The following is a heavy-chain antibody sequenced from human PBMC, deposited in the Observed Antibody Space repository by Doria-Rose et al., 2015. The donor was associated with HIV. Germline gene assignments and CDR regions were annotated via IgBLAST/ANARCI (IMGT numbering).Heavy chain of an antibody. CDR2: INHSGST. CDR3: ARGLQGYPFVY. J-gene: IGHJ4*02. Sequence: QVQLQQWGAGLLKPSETLSLTCAVYGGSFSGYYWTWIRQPPGKGLEWIGEINHSGSTNYNPSLKSRVTISVDTSKNQFSLKVTSVTAADTAVYSCARGLQGYPFVYWGQGTLVTVSS. CDR1: GGSFSGYY. D-gene: IGHD5-18*01. V-gene: IGHV4-34*01.